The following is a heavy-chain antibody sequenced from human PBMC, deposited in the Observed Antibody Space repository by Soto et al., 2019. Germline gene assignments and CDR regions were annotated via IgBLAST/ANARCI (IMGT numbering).Heavy chain of an antibody. Sequence: PGESLKISCKGSGYSFTSYWISWVRQMPGKGLEWMGRIDPSDSYTNYSPSFQGHVTISADKSISAAYLQWSSLKASDTAMYYCAEWGSDAFDIWGQGTMVTVSS. CDR1: GYSFTSYW. J-gene: IGHJ3*02. CDR2: IDPSDSYT. D-gene: IGHD1-26*01. CDR3: AEWGSDAFDI. V-gene: IGHV5-10-1*01.